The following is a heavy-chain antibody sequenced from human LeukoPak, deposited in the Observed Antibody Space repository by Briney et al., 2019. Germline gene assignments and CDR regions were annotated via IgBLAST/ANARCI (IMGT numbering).Heavy chain of an antibody. Sequence: GGSLRLSCAASGFTFSSYGMHWVRQAPGKGLEWVAFIRYGGSNKYYADSVKGRFTISRDNSKNTLYLQMNSLRAEDTAVYYCAKFGYCSSTSCYTDAFDIWGQGTMVTVSS. J-gene: IGHJ3*02. V-gene: IGHV3-30*02. CDR2: IRYGGSNK. CDR1: GFTFSSYG. D-gene: IGHD2-2*02. CDR3: AKFGYCSSTSCYTDAFDI.